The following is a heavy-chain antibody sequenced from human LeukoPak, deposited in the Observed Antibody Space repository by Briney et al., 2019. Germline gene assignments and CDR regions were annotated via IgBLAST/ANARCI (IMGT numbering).Heavy chain of an antibody. J-gene: IGHJ4*02. V-gene: IGHV3-74*01. CDR2: INSDGSST. D-gene: IGHD6-19*01. CDR1: GFTFSSYW. CDR3: ARGDRSGYSSGWYYFDY. Sequence: GGSLRLSCAASGFTFSSYWMHWVRQAPGKGLVWVSRINSDGSSTSYADSVKGRFTISRDNAKNTLYLQMNSLRAEDTAVYYCARGDRSGYSSGWYYFDYWGQGTLVTVSS.